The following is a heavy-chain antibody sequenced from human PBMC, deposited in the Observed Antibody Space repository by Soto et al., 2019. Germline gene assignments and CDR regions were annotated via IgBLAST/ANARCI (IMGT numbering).Heavy chain of an antibody. Sequence: QVQLVESGGGVVQPGRSLRLSCAASGFTFSSYGMHWVRQAPGKGLEWVAVIWYDGSNKYYADSVKGRFTISRDNSKNTLYLQMNSLRAEDTAVYYGARESHAFDICCQVTMVTVSS. CDR1: GFTFSSYG. V-gene: IGHV3-33*01. J-gene: IGHJ3*02. CDR2: IWYDGSNK. CDR3: ARESHAFDI.